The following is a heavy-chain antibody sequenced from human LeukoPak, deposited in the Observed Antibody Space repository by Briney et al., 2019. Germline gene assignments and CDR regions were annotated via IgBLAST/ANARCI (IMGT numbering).Heavy chain of an antibody. CDR3: ARVGVGMYHLDH. V-gene: IGHV3-74*01. J-gene: IGHJ4*02. Sequence: LPGGSLRLSCGASGFTFTTHWIHWVRQAPGKGLVWVSRIKPDGSDTNYADSVKGRFTISRDNAKNTVYLQMNSLRAEDTAVYYCARVGVGMYHLDHWGQGTLVTVSS. CDR1: GFTFTTHW. D-gene: IGHD2-2*01. CDR2: IKPDGSDT.